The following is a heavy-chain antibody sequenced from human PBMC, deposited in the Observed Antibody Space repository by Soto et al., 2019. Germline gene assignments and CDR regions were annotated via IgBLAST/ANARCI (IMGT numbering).Heavy chain of an antibody. CDR3: ARPAEGSGSYDFGY. CDR1: GGTFSIYA. Sequence: SVKVSCKASGGTFSIYAISWVLRAPGQGLEWMGGIIPIFGTANYAQKFQGRVTITADESTSTAYMELSSLRSEDTAVYYCARPAEGSGSYDFGYWGQGTLVTVSS. CDR2: IIPIFGTA. D-gene: IGHD3-10*01. J-gene: IGHJ4*02. V-gene: IGHV1-69*13.